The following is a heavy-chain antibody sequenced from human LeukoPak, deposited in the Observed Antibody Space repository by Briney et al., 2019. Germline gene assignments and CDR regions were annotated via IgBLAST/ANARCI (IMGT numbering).Heavy chain of an antibody. J-gene: IGHJ5*02. D-gene: IGHD6-13*01. V-gene: IGHV3-53*04. CDR2: IYSGGGT. Sequence: GGSLRLSCSASGFTVSNNYMGWVRQAPGKGLEWVSIIYSGGGTNYADSVKGRFTISRNNSKNTLYLQMSSLRPDDTAVHYCARGLQQQLGWFDPWGQGTLVTVSS. CDR3: ARGLQQQLGWFDP. CDR1: GFTVSNNY.